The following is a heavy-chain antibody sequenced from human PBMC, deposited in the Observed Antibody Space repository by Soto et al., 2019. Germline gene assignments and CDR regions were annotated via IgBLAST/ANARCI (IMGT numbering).Heavy chain of an antibody. D-gene: IGHD1-26*01. Sequence: QVQLQESGPGLVKPSDTLSLTCAVSGYSISSSNWWGWIRQPPGKGLEWIGYIYYSGTTYYIPSLTCXATXSXVTSKYQFSLKLTSVTAVDTAVYYCARREIQGPIDYWGQGTLVTVSS. CDR3: ARREIQGPIDY. CDR2: IYYSGTT. V-gene: IGHV4-28*01. J-gene: IGHJ4*02. CDR1: GYSISSSNW.